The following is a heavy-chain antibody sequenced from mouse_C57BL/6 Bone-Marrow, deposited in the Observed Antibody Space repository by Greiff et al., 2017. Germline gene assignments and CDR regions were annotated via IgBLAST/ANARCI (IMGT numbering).Heavy chain of an antibody. CDR3: ARKGDGGSFAY. CDR1: GFSLTSYG. V-gene: IGHV2-2*01. Sequence: VQLVESGPGLVQPSQCLSITCTASGFSLTSYGVHWVRQSPGKGLEWLGVIWRGGSTDYNAAFISRLSISKDNSKSQVFFKMNSLQADDTAIYYCARKGDGGSFAYWGQGTLVTVSA. CDR2: IWRGGST. D-gene: IGHD1-1*02. J-gene: IGHJ3*01.